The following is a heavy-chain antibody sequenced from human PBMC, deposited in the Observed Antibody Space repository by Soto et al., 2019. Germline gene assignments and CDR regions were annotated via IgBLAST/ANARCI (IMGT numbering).Heavy chain of an antibody. CDR1: GFTFSSYG. V-gene: IGHV3-23*01. Sequence: EVQLLESGGGLVQPGGSLRLSCAASGFTFSSYGMSWVRQAPGKGLEWVSAISGSGGNTYYADSVKGRFTISRDNSKNTLILQINSLRAEDTAVYYCANIYYYALDVWGQGTTVTVSS. J-gene: IGHJ6*02. CDR2: ISGSGGNT. CDR3: ANIYYYALDV.